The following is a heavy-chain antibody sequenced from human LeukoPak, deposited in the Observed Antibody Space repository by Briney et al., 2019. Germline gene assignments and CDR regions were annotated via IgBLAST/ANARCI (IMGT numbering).Heavy chain of an antibody. D-gene: IGHD6-19*01. CDR1: GFTFRTYA. J-gene: IGHJ4*02. CDR2: ISWNSGSI. Sequence: GGSLRLSCTASGFTFRTYAMSWVRQAPGKGLEWVSGISWNSGSIGYADSVKGRFTISRDNAKNSLYLQMNSLRAEDTALYYCAKVGIVAGRVSYYFDYWGQGTLVTVSS. V-gene: IGHV3-9*01. CDR3: AKVGIVAGRVSYYFDY.